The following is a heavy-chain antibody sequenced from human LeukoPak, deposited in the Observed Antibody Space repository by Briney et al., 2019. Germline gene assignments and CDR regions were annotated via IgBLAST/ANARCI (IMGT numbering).Heavy chain of an antibody. CDR3: ARASYGDYDTDWYFDL. CDR1: GNYW. D-gene: IGHD4-17*01. V-gene: IGHV3-74*01. J-gene: IGHJ2*01. Sequence: GGSLRLSCAASGNYWMHWVRQAPGKGLVWVSHINSDGSWTSYADSVKGRFTISKDNAKNTVYLQMNSLRAEDTAVYYCARASYGDYDTDWYFDLWGRGTLVTVSS. CDR2: INSDGSWT.